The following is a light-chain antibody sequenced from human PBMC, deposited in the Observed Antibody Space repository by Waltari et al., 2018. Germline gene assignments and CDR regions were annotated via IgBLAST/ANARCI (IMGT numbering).Light chain of an antibody. CDR2: EDT. CDR1: HLGHKL. J-gene: IGLJ2*01. V-gene: IGLV3-1*01. Sequence: SYELTQPPSVSVSPGATATITCSGDHLGHKLAPWYQHKPGQSPVLVIHEDTKRPSGIPERFSGSTSGHTATLTISGTQAMDEADYYCQTWDITTYVVFGGGTKLTVL. CDR3: QTWDITTYVV.